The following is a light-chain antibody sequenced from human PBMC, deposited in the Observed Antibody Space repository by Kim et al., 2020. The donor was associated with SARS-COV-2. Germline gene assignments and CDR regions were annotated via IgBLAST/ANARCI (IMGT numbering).Light chain of an antibody. CDR1: QDIRND. J-gene: IGKJ3*01. CDR3: QQSYSIPFT. Sequence: DIQMTQSPSSLSASVGDRVTITCRASQDIRNDLGWYQQNPGRAPKRLIYGASSLQSGVPSRFSGSGSGTEFTLTISSLQPEDFATYYCQQSYSIPFTFGPGTKVDIK. V-gene: IGKV1-17*01. CDR2: GAS.